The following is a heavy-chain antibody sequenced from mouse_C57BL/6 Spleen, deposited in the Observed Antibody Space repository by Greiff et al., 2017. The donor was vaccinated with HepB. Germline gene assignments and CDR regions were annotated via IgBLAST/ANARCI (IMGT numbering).Heavy chain of an antibody. CDR3: ARSTTVEEDWFAY. V-gene: IGHV1-59*01. Sequence: QVQLKQPGAELVRPGTSVKLSCKASGYTFTSYWMHWVKQRPGQGLEWIGVIDPSDSYTNYNQKFKGKATLTVDTSSSTAYMQLSSLTSEDSAVYYCARSTTVEEDWFAYWGQGTLVTVSA. J-gene: IGHJ3*01. CDR1: GYTFTSYW. D-gene: IGHD1-1*01. CDR2: IDPSDSYT.